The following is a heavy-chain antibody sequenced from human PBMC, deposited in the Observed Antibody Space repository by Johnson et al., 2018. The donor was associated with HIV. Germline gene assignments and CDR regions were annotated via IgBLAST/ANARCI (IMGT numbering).Heavy chain of an antibody. D-gene: IGHD1-26*01. CDR3: AGGSYNDAFDI. J-gene: IGHJ3*02. Sequence: VQLVESGGGLIQPGGSLRLSCAASGFTFSSYWMSWVRQAPGKGLEWVANIKQDGREKYYVDSVKGRFTISRDNSKNTLYLQMNSLRAEDTAVYYCAGGSYNDAFDIWGQGTMVTVSS. CDR1: GFTFSSYW. CDR2: IKQDGREK. V-gene: IGHV3-7*01.